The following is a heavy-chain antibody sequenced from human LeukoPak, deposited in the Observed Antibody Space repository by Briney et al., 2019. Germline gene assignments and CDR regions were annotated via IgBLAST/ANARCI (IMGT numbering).Heavy chain of an antibody. CDR2: INHSGST. CDR3: ASFSVQHSILAEGGLCFDY. D-gene: IGHD2-15*01. Sequence: PSETLSLTCAVYGGSFSGYYWSWIRQPPGKGLEWIGEINHSGSTNYNPSLKSRVTISVDTSKNQFSLKLSSVTAADTAVYYCASFSVQHSILAEGGLCFDYWGQGTLVTVSS. J-gene: IGHJ4*02. CDR1: GGSFSGYY. V-gene: IGHV4-34*01.